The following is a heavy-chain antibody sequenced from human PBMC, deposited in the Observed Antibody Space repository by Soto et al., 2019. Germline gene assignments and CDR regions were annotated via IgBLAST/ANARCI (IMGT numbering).Heavy chain of an antibody. D-gene: IGHD3-10*01. CDR1: GGTLSSYT. Sequence: GASVKVSCKASGGTLSSYTISWVRQAPGQGLEWMGRIIPILGIANYAQKFQGRVTITADKSTSTAYMELSSLRSEDTAVYYCARAGFNYWYFDLWGRGTLVTVSS. J-gene: IGHJ2*01. CDR2: IIPILGIA. CDR3: ARAGFNYWYFDL. V-gene: IGHV1-69*02.